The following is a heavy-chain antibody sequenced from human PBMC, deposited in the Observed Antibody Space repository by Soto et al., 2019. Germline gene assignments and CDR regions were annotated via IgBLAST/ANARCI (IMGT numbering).Heavy chain of an antibody. D-gene: IGHD3-3*01. CDR3: ATVGITIFGVVDDY. CDR1: GGSVSSGSYY. Sequence: SETLSLTCTVSGGSVSSGSYYWSWIRQPPGKGLEWIGYIYYSGSTNYNPSLKSRVTISVDTSKNQFSLKLSSVTAADTAVYYCATVGITIFGVVDDYWGQGTLVTVSS. J-gene: IGHJ4*02. V-gene: IGHV4-61*01. CDR2: IYYSGST.